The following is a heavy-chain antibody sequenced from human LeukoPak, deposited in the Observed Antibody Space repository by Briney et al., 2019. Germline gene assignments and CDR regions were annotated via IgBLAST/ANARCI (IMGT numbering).Heavy chain of an antibody. Sequence: SETLSLTCAVYGGSFSGYYWSWIRQPPGKGLEWIGEINHSGSTNYNPSLKSRVTISVDTSKNQFSLKLSSVTAADTAVYYCARVVSGITIFGVVIAHFDYWAREPWSPSPQ. J-gene: IGHJ4*02. D-gene: IGHD3-3*01. CDR2: INHSGST. CDR1: GGSFSGYY. V-gene: IGHV4-34*01. CDR3: ARVVSGITIFGVVIAHFDY.